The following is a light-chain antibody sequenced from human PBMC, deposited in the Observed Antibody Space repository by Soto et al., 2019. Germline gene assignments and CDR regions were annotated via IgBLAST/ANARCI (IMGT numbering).Light chain of an antibody. CDR2: LGS. Sequence: DIVMTQSPLSLPATPGEPASISCRSSQSLLQSNGYSYLDWYLQKPGQSPQLLIYLGSNRASGVPDRFSGSGSGTDFTLKISRVEAEDVGVYYCMQPLQSWTFGQGTKVDIK. V-gene: IGKV2-28*01. CDR1: QSLLQSNGYSY. J-gene: IGKJ1*01. CDR3: MQPLQSWT.